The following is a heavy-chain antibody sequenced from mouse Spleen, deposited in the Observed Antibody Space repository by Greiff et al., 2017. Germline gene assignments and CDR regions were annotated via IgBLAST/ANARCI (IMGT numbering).Heavy chain of an antibody. CDR2: ISGGGSYT. D-gene: IGHD1-1*01. CDR3: ARHAYGSSYGYFDV. Sequence: EVKVEESGGGLVKPGGSLKLSCAASGFTFSSYGMSWVRQTPEKRLEWVATISGGGSYTYYPDSVKGRFTISRDNAKNNLYLQMSSLRSEDTALYYCARHAYGSSYGYFDVWGAGTTVTVSS. CDR1: GFTFSSYG. J-gene: IGHJ1*01. V-gene: IGHV5-9-2*01.